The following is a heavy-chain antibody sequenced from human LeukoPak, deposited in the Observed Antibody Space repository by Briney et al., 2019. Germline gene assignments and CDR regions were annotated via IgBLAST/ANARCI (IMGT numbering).Heavy chain of an antibody. CDR2: IYHTGST. CDR3: ATRSTLVQGMVTHLIFAN. J-gene: IGHJ4*02. V-gene: IGHV4-30-2*01. CDR1: GGSISSSYYS. Sequence: ASQTLSLTCAVSGGSISSSYYSWSWIRPPPGQGLKWFVYIYHTGSTYYNPPLKSRVTISVDRSNTQFSLKLSSVTAADTAVYYCATRSTLVQGMVTHLIFANWGQGTLVTVSS. D-gene: IGHD3-10*01.